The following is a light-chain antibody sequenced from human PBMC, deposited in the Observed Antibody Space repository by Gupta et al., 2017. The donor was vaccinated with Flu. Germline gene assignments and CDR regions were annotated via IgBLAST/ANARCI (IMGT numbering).Light chain of an antibody. CDR1: QSVLYRSNNKNY. J-gene: IGKJ4*01. V-gene: IGKV4-1*01. Sequence: SLGERATINCRSSQSVLYRSNNKNYVAWYQQKLGQPPKLLIYWASTRESGVPERFSGSGSGTDFSLTISSLQAEDVAVYYCQQDYNNPANFGGGTKVEIK. CDR3: QQDYNNPAN. CDR2: WAS.